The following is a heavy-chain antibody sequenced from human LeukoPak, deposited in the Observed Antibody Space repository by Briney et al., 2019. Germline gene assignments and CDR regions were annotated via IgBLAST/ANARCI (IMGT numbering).Heavy chain of an antibody. Sequence: SETLSLTCTVSGGSISSYYWSWIRQPPRKGLERIGYIYYSGSTNYNPSLKSRVTISVDTSKNQFSLKLSSVTAADTAVYYCARQVGRSGWSYYYGMDVWGQGTTVTVSS. J-gene: IGHJ6*02. D-gene: IGHD6-19*01. CDR2: IYYSGST. CDR3: ARQVGRSGWSYYYGMDV. CDR1: GGSISSYY. V-gene: IGHV4-59*08.